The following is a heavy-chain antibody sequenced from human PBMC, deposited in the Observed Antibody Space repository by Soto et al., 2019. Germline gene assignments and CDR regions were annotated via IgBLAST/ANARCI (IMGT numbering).Heavy chain of an antibody. D-gene: IGHD2-21*01. CDR2: VYYSGGA. V-gene: IGHV4-39*01. J-gene: IGHJ5*01. CDR1: GVSIHNSHSF. CDR3: GRVVEGATRHTDFDS. Sequence: QVHLQESGPGLVKPSETLSLTCAVSGVSIHNSHSFWGWIRQPPGKGLEFIANVYYSGGAHYNPSFKSRVTISVVTATNQVSLRMSSVTAADTAVYFCGRVVEGATRHTDFDSWGQGTLVTVSS.